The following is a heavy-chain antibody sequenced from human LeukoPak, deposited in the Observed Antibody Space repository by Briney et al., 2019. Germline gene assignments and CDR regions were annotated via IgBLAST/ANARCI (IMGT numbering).Heavy chain of an antibody. D-gene: IGHD3-9*01. J-gene: IGHJ6*03. V-gene: IGHV3-30*02. Sequence: GGSLRLSCAASGFTFSSYGMHWVRQAPGKGLEWVAFIRYGGSNKYYADSVKGRFTISRDNSKNTLYLQMNSLRAEDTAVYYCAKPYRYFDWLLSADYMDVWGKGTTVTISS. CDR2: IRYGGSNK. CDR3: AKPYRYFDWLLSADYMDV. CDR1: GFTFSSYG.